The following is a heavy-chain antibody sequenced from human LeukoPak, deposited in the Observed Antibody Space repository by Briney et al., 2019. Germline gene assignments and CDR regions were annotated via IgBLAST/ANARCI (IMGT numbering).Heavy chain of an antibody. Sequence: GRSLRLSCAASGFIFSSYDMHWTRQAPGKGLEWVALISSDGTNKYYADSVKGRFTISRDNSKNTLYLQMNSLRGEDTAVYYCVKVLVTYTVDVWGQGTTVTVSS. D-gene: IGHD2/OR15-2a*01. V-gene: IGHV3-30*18. J-gene: IGHJ6*02. CDR3: VKVLVTYTVDV. CDR1: GFIFSSYD. CDR2: ISSDGTNK.